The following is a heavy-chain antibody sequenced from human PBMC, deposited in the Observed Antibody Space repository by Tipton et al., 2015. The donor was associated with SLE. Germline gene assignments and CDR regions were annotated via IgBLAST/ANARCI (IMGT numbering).Heavy chain of an antibody. CDR3: AREITNWGNTPFDY. CDR2: TYYRSKWYN. J-gene: IGHJ4*02. V-gene: IGHV6-1*01. CDR1: GDSVSSNSAA. D-gene: IGHD7-27*01. Sequence: GLVKPSQTLSLTCAISGDSVSSNSAAWNWIRQSPSRGLEWLGRTYYRSKWYNDYAVSVKSRITINPDTSKNQFSLQLSSVAAADTAVYYCAREITNWGNTPFDYWGQGTLVTVSS.